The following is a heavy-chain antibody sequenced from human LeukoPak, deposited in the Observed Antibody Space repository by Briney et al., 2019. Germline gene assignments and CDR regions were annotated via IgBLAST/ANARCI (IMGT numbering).Heavy chain of an antibody. Sequence: SETLSLTCTVSGGSIYSTTFYWGWIRQPPGKGLEWIGSMYYDGSTYHNPSLKSRVTISVDTSNNQFSLKLTSVTAADTAVYYCARRSDSGSDDGEDYFDYWGQGTLVTVSS. CDR1: GGSIYSTTFY. CDR3: ARRSDSGSDDGEDYFDY. CDR2: MYYDGST. J-gene: IGHJ4*02. D-gene: IGHD1-26*01. V-gene: IGHV4-39*01.